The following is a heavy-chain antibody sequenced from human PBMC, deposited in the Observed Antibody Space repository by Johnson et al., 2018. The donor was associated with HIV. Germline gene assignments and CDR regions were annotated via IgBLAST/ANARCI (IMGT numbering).Heavy chain of an antibody. Sequence: QVQLVESGGGVVQPGRSLRLSCAASGFTFTNYGMHWVRQAPGKGLEWVAFIRYDGSNKYYADSVKGRFTISRDNSKNTLYLQMKSLRPEDTSIYYCAKDDNLGVWYSDAFDVWGQGTVVTVSS. V-gene: IGHV3-30*02. CDR2: IRYDGSNK. CDR3: AKDDNLGVWYSDAFDV. J-gene: IGHJ3*01. D-gene: IGHD6-19*01. CDR1: GFTFTNYG.